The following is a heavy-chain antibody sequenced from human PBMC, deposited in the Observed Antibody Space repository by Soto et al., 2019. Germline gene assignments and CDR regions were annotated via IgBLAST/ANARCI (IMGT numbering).Heavy chain of an antibody. Sequence: ETLSLTCPVTGGSISGYYWSWIRQPAGKGLEWIGRIYSSGSTNYNPSLKSRVTMSVDTSKNQFSLKLTSVTAADTAVYYCVRGGYYGSGSYYTLLDYWGQGTLVTVYS. CDR3: VRGGYYGSGSYYTLLDY. V-gene: IGHV4-4*07. CDR2: IYSSGST. J-gene: IGHJ4*02. CDR1: GGSISGYY. D-gene: IGHD3-10*01.